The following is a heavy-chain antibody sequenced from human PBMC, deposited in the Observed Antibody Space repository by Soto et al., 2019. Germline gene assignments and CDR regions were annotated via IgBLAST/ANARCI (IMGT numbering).Heavy chain of an antibody. J-gene: IGHJ4*02. D-gene: IGHD6-19*01. Sequence: SETLSLTCTVSGGSISSYYWTWIRQPPGRGLEWIGYIYYSGNTNYSPSLKSRVTISVDTSKNQFSLKLSSVTAADTAVYYCARDIGSGWGAFDYWGQGTLVTVSS. CDR1: GGSISSYY. V-gene: IGHV4-59*01. CDR3: ARDIGSGWGAFDY. CDR2: IYYSGNT.